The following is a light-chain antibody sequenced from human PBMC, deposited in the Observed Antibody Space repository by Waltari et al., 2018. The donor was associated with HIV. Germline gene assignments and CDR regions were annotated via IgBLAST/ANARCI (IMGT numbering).Light chain of an antibody. V-gene: IGLV1-44*01. CDR1: SANIRSTT. J-gene: IGLJ2*01. Sequence: QHVLTQPPSASGTPAQRVTIPCSASSANIRSTTLTCFQQFPGTAPKVLIIGKNQRPSGVPARFSGSKSGTSASLAISGLQSEDEADYYCASWDDSLNGPVFGGGTKLTVV. CDR2: GKN. CDR3: ASWDDSLNGPV.